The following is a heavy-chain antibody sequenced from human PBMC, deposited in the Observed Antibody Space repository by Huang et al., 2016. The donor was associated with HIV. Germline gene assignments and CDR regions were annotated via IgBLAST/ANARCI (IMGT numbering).Heavy chain of an antibody. V-gene: IGHV4-59*11. CDR1: GASISGPY. CDR2: IYHSGST. Sequence: QVHLQESGPGLVRPSETLSLTCAVSGASISGPYWTWIRQPPGKGLEWIGNIYHSGSTAYNPSLKGRLTISIDPSKKQFSLTLNSVTAADTAVYYCARDSPGPIDHWGQGTLVTVSS. CDR3: ARDSPGPIDH. D-gene: IGHD1-7*01. J-gene: IGHJ5*02.